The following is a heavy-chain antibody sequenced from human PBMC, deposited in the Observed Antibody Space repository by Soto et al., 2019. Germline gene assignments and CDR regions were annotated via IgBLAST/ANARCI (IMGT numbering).Heavy chain of an antibody. CDR2: ISYDGSNK. Sequence: QVQLVESGGGVVQPGRSLRLSRAASGFTFSSYAMHWVRQAPGKGLEWVAVISYDGSNKYYADSVKGRFTISRDNSKNTLYLQMNSLRAEDTAVYYCARELTVSAAGQTYYYYGMDVWGQGTTVTVSS. D-gene: IGHD6-13*01. CDR1: GFTFSSYA. V-gene: IGHV3-30-3*01. CDR3: ARELTVSAAGQTYYYYGMDV. J-gene: IGHJ6*02.